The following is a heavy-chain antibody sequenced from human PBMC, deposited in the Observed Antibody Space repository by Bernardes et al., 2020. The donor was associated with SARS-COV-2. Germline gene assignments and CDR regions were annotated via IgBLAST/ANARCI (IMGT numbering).Heavy chain of an antibody. Sequence: GGSLRLSCAASGLTFSLSSMSWVRQAPGTGLEWVAVVSYSGGSAYYADSVRGRFTISRDNSRNTVYLQMTSLRVEDTAVYYCAKDKLEYSYGCMDVWGQGAAVTVSS. J-gene: IGHJ6*02. CDR1: GLTFSLSS. D-gene: IGHD5-18*01. CDR2: VSYSGGSA. CDR3: AKDKLEYSYGCMDV. V-gene: IGHV3-23*01.